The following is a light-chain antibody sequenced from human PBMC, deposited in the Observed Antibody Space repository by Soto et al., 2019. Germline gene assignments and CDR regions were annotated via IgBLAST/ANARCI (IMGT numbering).Light chain of an antibody. Sequence: QSVLTQPPSASGTPGQRVTISCSGSSSNIGTNTVNWYQELPGTAPKLLIYNNNQRPSGVPDRSSGSKSGTSASLAISGLQSEDEADYYCAAWDDSLNGVLFGGGTKLTVL. CDR2: NNN. CDR3: AAWDDSLNGVL. CDR1: SSNIGTNT. V-gene: IGLV1-44*01. J-gene: IGLJ2*01.